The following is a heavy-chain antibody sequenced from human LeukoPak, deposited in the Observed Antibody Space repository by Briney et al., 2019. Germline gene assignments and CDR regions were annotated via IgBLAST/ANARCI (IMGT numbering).Heavy chain of an antibody. V-gene: IGHV3-66*01. CDR2: IYSGGST. J-gene: IGHJ5*02. CDR1: GFTVSSNY. D-gene: IGHD3-22*01. CDR3: ARDRGTSGYLP. Sequence: GRSLRLSCAASGFTVSSNYMSWVRQAPGKGLEWVSVIYSGGSTYYADSVKGRFTISRDNAKNSLYLQMSSLRDEDTAVYYCARDRGTSGYLPWGQGTLVTVSS.